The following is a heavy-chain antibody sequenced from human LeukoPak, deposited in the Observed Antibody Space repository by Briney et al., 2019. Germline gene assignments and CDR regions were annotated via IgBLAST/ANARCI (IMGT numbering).Heavy chain of an antibody. Sequence: VASVKVSCKASGYTFTSYYMHWVRQAPGQGLEWMGWINTNTGNPTYAQGFTGRFVFSLDTSVSTAYLQISSLKAEDTAVYYCARDLFKRLDYWGQGTLVTVSS. CDR2: INTNTGNP. D-gene: IGHD2-21*01. J-gene: IGHJ4*02. V-gene: IGHV7-4-1*02. CDR1: GYTFTSYY. CDR3: ARDLFKRLDY.